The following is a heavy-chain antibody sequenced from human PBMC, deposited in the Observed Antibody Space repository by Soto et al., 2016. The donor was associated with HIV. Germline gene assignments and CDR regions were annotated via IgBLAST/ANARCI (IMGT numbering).Heavy chain of an antibody. CDR2: ISSSSSYT. CDR1: GFIFSDYY. CDR3: ARARENYYGSLPYYFDY. V-gene: IGHV3-11*05. D-gene: IGHD3-10*01. Sequence: VQLVESGGGLVKPGGSLRLSCAASGFIFSDYYMSWIRQAPGKGLEWVSYISSSSSYTNYADSVKGRFTISRDNAKNSLYLQMNSLRAEDTAVYYCARARENYYGSLPYYFDYWGQGTLVNRLL. J-gene: IGHJ4*02.